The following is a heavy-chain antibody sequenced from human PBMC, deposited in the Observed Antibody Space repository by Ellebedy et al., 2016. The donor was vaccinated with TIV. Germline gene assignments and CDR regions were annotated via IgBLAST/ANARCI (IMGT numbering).Heavy chain of an antibody. D-gene: IGHD4-17*01. CDR2: ISGSGGST. V-gene: IGHV3-23*01. J-gene: IGHJ5*02. CDR3: ARRASYGDYAVQVNPWFDP. CDR1: GFDFGNTA. Sequence: GGSLRLSCTASGFDFGNTAMNWVRQAPGKGLEWVSAISGSGGSTYYPDSVKGRFTISRDNAKNSLFLQMNSLRVEDTAVYYCARRASYGDYAVQVNPWFDPWGQGTLVTVSS.